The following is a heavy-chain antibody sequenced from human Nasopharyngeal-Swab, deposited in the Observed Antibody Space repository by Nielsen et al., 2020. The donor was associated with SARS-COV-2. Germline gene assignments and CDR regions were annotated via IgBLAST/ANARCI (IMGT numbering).Heavy chain of an antibody. V-gene: IGHV3-30*04. CDR2: ISYDGSNK. CDR3: ARGGGSYFGAFDY. D-gene: IGHD1-26*01. Sequence: GESLKISCAASGFTFSSYAVHWVRQAPGKGLEWVAVISYDGSNKYYADSVKGRFTISRDNSKNTLYLQMNSLRAEDTAVYYCARGGGSYFGAFDYWGQGTLVTVSS. CDR1: GFTFSSYA. J-gene: IGHJ4*02.